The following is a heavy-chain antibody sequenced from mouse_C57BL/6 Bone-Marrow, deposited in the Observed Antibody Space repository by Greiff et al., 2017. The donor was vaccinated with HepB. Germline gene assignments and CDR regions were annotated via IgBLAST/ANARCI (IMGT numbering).Heavy chain of an antibody. D-gene: IGHD4-1*01. CDR1: GFTFSDYY. CDR3: ASKNWSLYYAMDY. J-gene: IGHJ4*01. V-gene: IGHV5-12*01. Sequence: EVKLVESGGGLVQPGGSLKLSCAASGFTFSDYYMYWVRQTPEKRLEWVAYISNGGGSTYYPDTVKGRFTISRDNAKNTLYLQMSRLKSEDTAMYYCASKNWSLYYAMDYWGQGTSVTVSS. CDR2: ISNGGGST.